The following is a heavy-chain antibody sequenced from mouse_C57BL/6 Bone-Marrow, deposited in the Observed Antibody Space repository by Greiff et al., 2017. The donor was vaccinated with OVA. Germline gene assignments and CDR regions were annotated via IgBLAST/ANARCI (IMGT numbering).Heavy chain of an antibody. J-gene: IGHJ1*03. D-gene: IGHD2-1*01. V-gene: IGHV1-55*01. CDR2: LYPGSGST. CDR1: GYTFTSYW. CDR3: ARDGNPPWYFDV. Sequence: QVQLQQPGAELVKPGASVKMSCKASGYTFTSYWITWVKQRPGQGLEWIGDLYPGSGSTNYNEKFKSKATLTVDKSSSPAYMQLSSLTSEDSAVYYCARDGNPPWYFDVWGTGTTVTVSS.